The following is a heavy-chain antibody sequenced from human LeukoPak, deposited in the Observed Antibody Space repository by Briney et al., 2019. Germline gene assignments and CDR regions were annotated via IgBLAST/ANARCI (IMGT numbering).Heavy chain of an antibody. CDR3: ARGSTAWSSFAS. Sequence: ASVNVSCKASGYTFTNYGISWVRQAPGQGREWMGGIIPIFGTANYAQKFQGRGTITADESTSTAYMALRSLRSEEPAVYSCARGSTAWSSFASWAKGPLVPVSS. CDR1: GYTFTNYG. V-gene: IGHV1-69*13. D-gene: IGHD6-19*01. J-gene: IGHJ4*02. CDR2: IIPIFGTA.